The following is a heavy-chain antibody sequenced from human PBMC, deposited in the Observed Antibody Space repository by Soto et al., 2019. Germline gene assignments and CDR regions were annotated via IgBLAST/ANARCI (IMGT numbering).Heavy chain of an antibody. J-gene: IGHJ5*02. D-gene: IGHD3-10*01. Sequence: QVQLVQSGAEVKKPGSSVKVSCKASGGTFSRYTINWVRQAPGQGLEWMGRIIPIAAIANYTQKFQGRVTITVDKSSTTASMKLSSLRSDDTAVYYCARGSTIVRGAPSWFDPWGQGTLVTVSS. CDR3: ARGSTIVRGAPSWFDP. V-gene: IGHV1-69*02. CDR2: IIPIAAIA. CDR1: GGTFSRYT.